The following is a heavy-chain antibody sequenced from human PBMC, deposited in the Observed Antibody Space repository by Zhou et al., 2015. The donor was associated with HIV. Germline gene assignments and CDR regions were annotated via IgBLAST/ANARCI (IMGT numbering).Heavy chain of an antibody. Sequence: QVQLVQSGAEVKKPGSSVKVSCKASGGTFSSYTISWVRQAPGQGLEWMGRIIPILGIANYAQKFQGRVTITADKSTSTAYMELSSLRSEDTAVYYCASGGSLNQGFDYWGQGTLVTVSS. D-gene: IGHD2-15*01. CDR1: GGTFSSYT. CDR2: IIPILGIA. J-gene: IGHJ4*02. V-gene: IGHV1-69*02. CDR3: ASGGSLNQGFDY.